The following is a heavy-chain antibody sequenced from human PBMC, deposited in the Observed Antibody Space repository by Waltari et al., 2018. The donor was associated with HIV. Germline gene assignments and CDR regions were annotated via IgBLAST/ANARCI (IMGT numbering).Heavy chain of an antibody. J-gene: IGHJ3*01. Sequence: QVQLVQSGSELKKPGASVTVSCKASGYSFTSYGINWVRQAPGQGLEWMGWINTNTGNPTYAQGFTGRFVFSLDTSVTTAYLQIRTLKAEDTALYYCARDRDVITVIAAPDLWGQGTMVTVSS. D-gene: IGHD6-25*01. V-gene: IGHV7-4-1*02. CDR1: GYSFTSYG. CDR2: INTNTGNP. CDR3: ARDRDVITVIAAPDL.